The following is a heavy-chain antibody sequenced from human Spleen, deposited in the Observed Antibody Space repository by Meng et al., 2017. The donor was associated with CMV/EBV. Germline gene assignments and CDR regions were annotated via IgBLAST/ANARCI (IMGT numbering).Heavy chain of an antibody. CDR3: VRDRGPVAGTLDY. CDR1: GFTFSSYW. Sequence: GESLKIFCAASGFTFSSYWMHWVRQGPGKGLVWVSRSDSYGRSTKYADSVKGRFTISRDNAKNTLYLQMNSQRAEDTAVYYCVRDRGPVAGTLDYWGQGILVTVSS. CDR2: SDSYGRST. J-gene: IGHJ4*02. D-gene: IGHD6-13*01. V-gene: IGHV3-74*01.